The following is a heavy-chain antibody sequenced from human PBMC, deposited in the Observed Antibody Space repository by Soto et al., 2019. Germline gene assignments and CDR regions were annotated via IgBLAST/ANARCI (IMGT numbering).Heavy chain of an antibody. D-gene: IGHD3-22*01. CDR1: GGTFSSYA. J-gene: IGHJ5*02. V-gene: IGHV1-69*06. CDR2: IIPIFGTA. CDR3: ARDVTMIVVGQNWFDP. Sequence: QVQLVQSGAEVKKPGSSVKVSCKASGGTFSSYAISWVRQAPGQGLEWMGWIIPIFGTANYAQKFQGRVTITADKSTSTAYMELSSLRSEDTAVYYCARDVTMIVVGQNWFDPWGQGTLVTVSS.